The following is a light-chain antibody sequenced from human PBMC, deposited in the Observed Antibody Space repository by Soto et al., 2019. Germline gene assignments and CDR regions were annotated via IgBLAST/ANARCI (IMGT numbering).Light chain of an antibody. V-gene: IGKV3-15*01. CDR3: QQYNNCPHT. CDR2: GAS. J-gene: IGKJ2*01. Sequence: EIVMTQSPATLSVSPGERATLSCRASQSVSSNLAWYQQKPGQAPRLLIYGASTRATGIPARFSGSGSGTDFTLTISSLQSEDFAVYYCQQYNNCPHTFGQGTKLEIK. CDR1: QSVSSN.